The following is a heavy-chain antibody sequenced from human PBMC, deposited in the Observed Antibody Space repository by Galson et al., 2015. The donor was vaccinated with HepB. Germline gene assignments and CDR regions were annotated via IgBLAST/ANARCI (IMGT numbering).Heavy chain of an antibody. Sequence: SLRLSCAASGFTFSSYAMNWVRQAPGKGLEWVAAVSGSAAGTEYGITTDYADSVKGRFTISRDNSKNTLYLQMNSLRAEDTAVYFCAKEMEWYSSGTFDHWGQGVLVTVSS. CDR3: AKEMEWYSSGTFDH. J-gene: IGHJ4*02. CDR2: VSGSAAGTEYGITT. D-gene: IGHD6-19*01. V-gene: IGHV3-23*01. CDR1: GFTFSSYA.